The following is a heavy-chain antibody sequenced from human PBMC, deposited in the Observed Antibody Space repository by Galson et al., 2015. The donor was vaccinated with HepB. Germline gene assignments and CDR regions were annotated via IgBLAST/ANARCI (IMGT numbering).Heavy chain of an antibody. D-gene: IGHD2-15*01. CDR2: TYYRARWYS. J-gene: IGHJ6*02. CDR3: ASVAGTIYNYRMDV. Sequence: CAISGDSVSSNSAAWYWIRQSPSSGLEWLGRTYYRARWYSDYAVSVRSRITINADTSKNQFSLQLKSVTPEDTATYYCASVAGTIYNYRMDVWGQGTTVTVSS. V-gene: IGHV6-1*01. CDR1: GDSVSSNSAA.